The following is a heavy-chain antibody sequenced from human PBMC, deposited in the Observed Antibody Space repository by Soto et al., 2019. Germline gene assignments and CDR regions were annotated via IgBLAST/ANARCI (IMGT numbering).Heavy chain of an antibody. V-gene: IGHV4-39*01. J-gene: IGHJ4*02. D-gene: IGHD3-22*01. CDR3: YYDRSGYYPHYFDY. Sequence: SETLSLTCTVSGGSISSSSYYWGWIRQPPGKGLEWIGSIYYSGSTYYNPSLKSRVTISVDTSKNQFSLELSSVTAADTAVYYCYYDRSGYYPHYFDYWGQGTLVTVSS. CDR2: IYYSGST. CDR1: GGSISSSSYY.